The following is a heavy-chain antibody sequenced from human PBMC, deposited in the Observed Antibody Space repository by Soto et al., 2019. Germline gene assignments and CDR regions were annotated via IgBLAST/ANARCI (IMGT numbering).Heavy chain of an antibody. CDR2: ISSSSGAI. D-gene: IGHD3-10*01. V-gene: IGHV3-48*01. J-gene: IGHJ5*02. CDR1: GFTFSTYA. Sequence: GGSLRLSCAASGFTFSTYAMNWVRQAPGKGLEWVSYISSSSGAIHYADSVQGRFTTSRDNGKNSLYLQMNSLRAEDTAVYYCVRAQNFGSSWGQGSLVTISS. CDR3: VRAQNFGSS.